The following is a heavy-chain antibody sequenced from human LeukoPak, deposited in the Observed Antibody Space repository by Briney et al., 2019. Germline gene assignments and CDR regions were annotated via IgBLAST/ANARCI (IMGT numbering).Heavy chain of an antibody. V-gene: IGHV3-7*01. Sequence: PGGSLRLSCAAYAFTFSSNWMCWVRQAPGKGLEEVAIIKQEGSDKYYVDSVEGRFIISRDNAKNSLYLQMNSLRAEDTAVYYCLTSTRSHRFDYWGQGTLVTVSS. CDR1: AFTFSSNW. CDR2: IKQEGSDK. J-gene: IGHJ4*02. CDR3: LTSTRSHRFDY. D-gene: IGHD2-15*01.